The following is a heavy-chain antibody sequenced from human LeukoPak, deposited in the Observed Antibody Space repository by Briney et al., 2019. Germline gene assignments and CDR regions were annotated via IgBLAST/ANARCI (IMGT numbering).Heavy chain of an antibody. D-gene: IGHD3-9*01. J-gene: IGHJ4*02. Sequence: GASVKVSCKTSGYPFTSFDMNWVRQTSGHGLEWMGWVSPAGNTAYEPRFQGRLTLTRDSSISTAYMELTSLTSEDTAVDYCAREASGSRSYDWSSDHWGQGTLVTVSS. V-gene: IGHV1-8*01. CDR2: VSPAGNT. CDR1: GYPFTSFD. CDR3: AREASGSRSYDWSSDH.